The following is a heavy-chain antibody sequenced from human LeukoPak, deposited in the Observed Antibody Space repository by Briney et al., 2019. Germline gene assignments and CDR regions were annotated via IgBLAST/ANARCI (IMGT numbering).Heavy chain of an antibody. CDR3: ATRAYVWGSYRSSFDY. CDR2: INHSGST. CDR1: GGSFSGYY. J-gene: IGHJ4*02. V-gene: IGHV4-34*01. D-gene: IGHD3-16*02. Sequence: SETLSLTCAVYGGSFSGYYWSWIRQPPGKGLEWIGEINHSGSTNYNPSLKSRVTISVDTSKNQFSLKLSSVTAADTAVYYCATRAYVWGSYRSSFDYWGQGTLVTVSS.